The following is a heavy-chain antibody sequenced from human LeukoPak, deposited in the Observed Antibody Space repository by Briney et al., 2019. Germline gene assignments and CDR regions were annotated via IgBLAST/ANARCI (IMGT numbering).Heavy chain of an antibody. CDR1: GGSISSSSYY. CDR2: IDYSGST. D-gene: IGHD3-22*01. CDR3: ARHRRHCYDSGGSENWFDP. Sequence: SETLSLTCTVSGGSISSSSYYWGWIRQPPGKGLEWIGSIDYSGSTYYNPSLKSRVTISVDTSKNQFSLKLRSVAAADTAVYYCARHRRHCYDSGGSENWFDPWGQGTLVTVSS. J-gene: IGHJ5*02. V-gene: IGHV4-39*01.